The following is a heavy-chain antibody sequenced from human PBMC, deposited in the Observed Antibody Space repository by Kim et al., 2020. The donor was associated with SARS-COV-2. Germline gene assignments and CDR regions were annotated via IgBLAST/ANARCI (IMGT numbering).Heavy chain of an antibody. CDR2: TYYRSKWYN. CDR1: GDSVSSNVAA. Sequence: SQTLSLTCAISGDSVSSNVAAWYWIRQSPSGGIEWLGRTYYRSKWYNDYVASVKSRITFRPDTTKNQICLNLNSVTPEDTADYYWTRDHRGRPFDYWGQGTLVTVSS. D-gene: IGHD3-16*01. CDR3: TRDHRGRPFDY. V-gene: IGHV6-1*01. J-gene: IGHJ4*02.